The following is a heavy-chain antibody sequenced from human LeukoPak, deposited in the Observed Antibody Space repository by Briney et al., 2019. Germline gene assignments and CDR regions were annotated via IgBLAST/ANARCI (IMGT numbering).Heavy chain of an antibody. CDR2: IYDSGST. CDR3: ARHVRRYNWNYGYHFDY. CDR1: GASIRSGDYY. J-gene: IGHJ4*02. Sequence: SQTLSLTCTVSGASIRSGDYYWSWIRQPPGKGLEWIGYIYDSGSTYYNPSLKSRVTISVDTSKNQFSLKLSSVTAADTAVYYCARHVRRYNWNYGYHFDYWGQGTLVTVSS. V-gene: IGHV4-30-4*01. D-gene: IGHD1-7*01.